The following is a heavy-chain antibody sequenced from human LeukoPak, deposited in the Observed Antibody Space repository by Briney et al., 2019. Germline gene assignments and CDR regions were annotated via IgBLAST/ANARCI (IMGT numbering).Heavy chain of an antibody. V-gene: IGHV3-33*08. J-gene: IGHJ4*02. Sequence: PGGSLRLSCAASGFTFSSYAMHWVRQAPGKGLERVAVIWYDGSNKYYADSVKGRFTISRDNSKNTLYLQMNSLRAEDTAVYYCARDAHRYVADDFDYWGQGTLVTVSS. CDR3: ARDAHRYVADDFDY. D-gene: IGHD2-2*01. CDR1: GFTFSSYA. CDR2: IWYDGSNK.